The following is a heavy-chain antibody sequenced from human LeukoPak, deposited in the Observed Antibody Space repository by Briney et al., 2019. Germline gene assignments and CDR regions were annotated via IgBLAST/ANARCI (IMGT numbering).Heavy chain of an antibody. CDR3: ARLVGVATSNNWFDP. V-gene: IGHV4-59*08. D-gene: IGHD5-12*01. J-gene: IGHJ5*02. CDR1: GGSISSYY. Sequence: SETLSLTCTVSGGSISSYYWSWIRQPPGKGLEWIGYIYYSGSTNYNPSLKSRVTISVDTSKNQFTLKLSSVTAADTAVYYCARLVGVATSNNWFDPWGQGTLVAVSS. CDR2: IYYSGST.